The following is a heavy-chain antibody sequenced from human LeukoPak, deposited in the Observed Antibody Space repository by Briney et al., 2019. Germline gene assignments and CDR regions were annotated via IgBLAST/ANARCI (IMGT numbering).Heavy chain of an antibody. D-gene: IGHD2-2*01. V-gene: IGHV3-23*01. J-gene: IGHJ5*02. Sequence: GGSLTLSCVASGFTFSSHVMSWVRQAPGEGLEWVSGISGSGDTSYYADSVKGRFTISRDNSKNTLSLQMNSLRAEDTAVYYCAKDLNSRTNSRSWGQGTLVTVSS. CDR2: ISGSGDTS. CDR3: AKDLNSRTNSRS. CDR1: GFTFSSHV.